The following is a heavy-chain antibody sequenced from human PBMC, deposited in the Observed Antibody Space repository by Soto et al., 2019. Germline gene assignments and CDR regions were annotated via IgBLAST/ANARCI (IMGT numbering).Heavy chain of an antibody. V-gene: IGHV3-23*01. CDR2: ITNSGRST. CDR1: GFTFSNCA. Sequence: EVQLLESGGGLVQPGGSLRLSCAASGFTFSNCAMTWVRKAPGKGLEWVSTITNSGRSTYYADSVKGRFTISRDNSKNTLYLRMNSLRADDTAVYYCAKRGAYNSGWVGDIDYWGQGTLVTVSS. J-gene: IGHJ4*02. D-gene: IGHD6-19*01. CDR3: AKRGAYNSGWVGDIDY.